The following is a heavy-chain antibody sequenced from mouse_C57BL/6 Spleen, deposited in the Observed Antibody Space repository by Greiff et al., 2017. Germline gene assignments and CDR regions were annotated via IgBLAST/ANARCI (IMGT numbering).Heavy chain of an antibody. CDR1: EYEFPSHD. Sequence: EVKLVESGGGLVQPGESLKLSCESNEYEFPSHDMSWVRKTPEKRLELVAAINSDGGSTYYPDTMERRFIISRDNTKKTLYLQMSSLRSEETALYYCARHSNYGSSHYAMDYWGQGTSVTVSS. CDR3: ARHSNYGSSHYAMDY. V-gene: IGHV5-2*03. D-gene: IGHD1-1*01. CDR2: INSDGGST. J-gene: IGHJ4*01.